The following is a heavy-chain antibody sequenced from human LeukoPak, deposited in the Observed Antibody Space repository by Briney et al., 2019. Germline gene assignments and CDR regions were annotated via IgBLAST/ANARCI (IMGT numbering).Heavy chain of an antibody. Sequence: GASVKVSCKASGGTFSSYAISWVRQAPGQGLEWMGGIIPIFGTANYAQKFQGRVTITTDESTSTAYMELSSLRSEDTGVYYCARVGEYYYDSSGYPPYYYYMDVWGKGTTVTVSS. CDR1: GGTFSSYA. CDR3: ARVGEYYYDSSGYPPYYYYMDV. D-gene: IGHD3-22*01. J-gene: IGHJ6*03. CDR2: IIPIFGTA. V-gene: IGHV1-69*05.